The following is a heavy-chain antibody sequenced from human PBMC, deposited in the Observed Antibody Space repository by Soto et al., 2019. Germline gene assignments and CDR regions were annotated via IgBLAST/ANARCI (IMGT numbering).Heavy chain of an antibody. D-gene: IGHD6-19*01. CDR3: ARAASSGWYEAYYFDY. V-gene: IGHV3-21*01. Sequence: GGSLRLSCAASGSIFSNNDMSWVRQAPGKGLEWVSSISSSGIYIFYADSVKGRFTVSRDNAKNSLYLQMNSLRAEDTAVYYCARAASSGWYEAYYFDYWGQGTQVTVPQ. CDR1: GSIFSNND. CDR2: ISSSGIYI. J-gene: IGHJ4*02.